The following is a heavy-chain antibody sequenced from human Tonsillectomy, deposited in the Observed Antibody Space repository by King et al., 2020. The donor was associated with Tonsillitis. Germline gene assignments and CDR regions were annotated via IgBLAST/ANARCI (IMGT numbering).Heavy chain of an antibody. D-gene: IGHD4-17*01. CDR3: ARQNGDYGFYFDY. CDR1: GYNFTSYW. J-gene: IGHJ4*02. CDR2: MYPGNSDT. V-gene: IGHV5-51*01. Sequence: QLVQSGAEVKKPGESLKISCKGSGYNFTSYWIAWVRQMPGKGLEWMGIMYPGNSDTRYSPSFQGHVIISVDKSISTAYLQWSSLKASDTAMYYCARQNGDYGFYFDYWGQGTLVTVSS.